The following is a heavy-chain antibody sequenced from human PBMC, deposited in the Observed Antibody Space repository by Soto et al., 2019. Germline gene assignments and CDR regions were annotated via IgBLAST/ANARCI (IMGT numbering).Heavy chain of an antibody. V-gene: IGHV3-23*01. CDR1: GFTFSSYA. CDR2: ISGSGGST. Sequence: GSLRLSCAASGFTFSSYAMSWVRQAPGKGLEWVSAISGSGGSTYYADSVKGRFTISRDNSKNTLYLQMNSLRAEDTAVYYCAKVYRYSSGPSSGGQGTLVTVSS. D-gene: IGHD6-19*01. CDR3: AKVYRYSSGPSS. J-gene: IGHJ4*02.